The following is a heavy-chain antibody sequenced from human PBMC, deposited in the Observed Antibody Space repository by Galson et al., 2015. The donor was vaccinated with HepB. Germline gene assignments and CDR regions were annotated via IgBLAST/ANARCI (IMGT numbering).Heavy chain of an antibody. V-gene: IGHV4-34*01. CDR3: ARERHFYDSGSYFY. CDR2: INHNGST. D-gene: IGHD3-10*01. CDR1: GGSFTDYY. Sequence: SETLSLTCAVYGGSFTDYYWSWIRQPPEKGLEWIGEINHNGSTNYNPSLRSRVTISVDTSKNRFSLKLSFVTAADTAVYYCARERHFYDSGSYFYWGQGTLVTVSS. J-gene: IGHJ4*02.